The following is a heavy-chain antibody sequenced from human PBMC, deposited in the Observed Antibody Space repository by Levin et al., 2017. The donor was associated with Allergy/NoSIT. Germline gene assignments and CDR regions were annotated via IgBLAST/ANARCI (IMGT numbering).Heavy chain of an antibody. J-gene: IGHJ6*02. CDR2: ISFSGSNI. Sequence: GGSLRLSCAASGFTFSDYYMSWIRQAPGKGLEWLSYISFSGSNIYYADSVKGRFTISRDNAKKLLYLQMNSLRAEDTAAYYCARGEYCTSSSCYTKPRSSLDVWGRGTTATVSS. CDR3: ARGEYCTSSSCYTKPRSSLDV. V-gene: IGHV3-11*01. CDR1: GFTFSDYY. D-gene: IGHD2/OR15-2a*01.